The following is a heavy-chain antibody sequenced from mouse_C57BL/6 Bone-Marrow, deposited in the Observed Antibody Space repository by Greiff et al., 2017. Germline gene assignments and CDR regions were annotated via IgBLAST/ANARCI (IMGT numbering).Heavy chain of an antibody. CDR2: INPDKGGT. V-gene: IGHV1-19*01. J-gene: IGHJ2*01. CDR1: GYTFTDYY. D-gene: IGHD1-1*01. Sequence: EVQLVESGPVLVKPGASVTMSCKASGYTFTDYYMHWVKQSPGKGLEWIGVINPDKGGTSYNEKFKGKATLTVDTSSSTAYMELHSLTSEDSSVYYCARFPYSYGSSYDYWGQGTTRTVSS. CDR3: ARFPYSYGSSYDY.